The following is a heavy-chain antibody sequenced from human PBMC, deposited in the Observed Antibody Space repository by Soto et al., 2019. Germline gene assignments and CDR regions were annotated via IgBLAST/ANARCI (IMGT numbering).Heavy chain of an antibody. CDR3: ASNIYGYTFYDS. Sequence: QVQLQESGPGLVKPSQTLSLTCTVSGGSISSGDYSWGWIRQPPGKGLEWIGYVYYSGSTYYNPSLKSRVIISVDTSKNQLPLKLSSVTAADTAGYYCASNIYGYTFYDSWGQGTLVTVSS. CDR2: VYYSGST. CDR1: GGSISSGDYS. D-gene: IGHD5-18*01. J-gene: IGHJ4*02. V-gene: IGHV4-30-4*01.